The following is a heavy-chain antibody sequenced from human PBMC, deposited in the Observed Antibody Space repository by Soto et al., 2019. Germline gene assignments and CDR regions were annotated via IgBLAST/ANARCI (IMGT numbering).Heavy chain of an antibody. D-gene: IGHD6-6*01. Sequence: PSETLSLTCTVSGGSISSYYWSWIRQPPGKGLEWIGYIYYSGSTNYNPSLKSRVTISVDTSKNQFSLKLSSVTAADTAVYYCARKEAARGTNFDYWGQGTLVTVSS. CDR1: GGSISSYY. V-gene: IGHV4-59*12. CDR2: IYYSGST. CDR3: ARKEAARGTNFDY. J-gene: IGHJ4*02.